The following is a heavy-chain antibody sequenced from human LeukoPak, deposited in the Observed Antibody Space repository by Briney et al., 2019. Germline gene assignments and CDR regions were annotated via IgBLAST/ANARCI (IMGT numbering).Heavy chain of an antibody. Sequence: ASVKVSCKASGYTFTSYDINWMRQATGQGLEWMGWMSPNSGNTGYAQKLQGRVTMTTDTSTSTAYMELRSLRSDDTAVYYCARGYSGSPNWFDPWGQGTLVTVSS. D-gene: IGHD1-26*01. CDR2: MSPNSGNT. CDR1: GYTFTSYD. J-gene: IGHJ5*02. V-gene: IGHV1-8*01. CDR3: ARGYSGSPNWFDP.